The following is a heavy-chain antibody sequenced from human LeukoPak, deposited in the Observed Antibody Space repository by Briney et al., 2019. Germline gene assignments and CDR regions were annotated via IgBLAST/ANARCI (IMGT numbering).Heavy chain of an antibody. J-gene: IGHJ4*02. CDR3: ARVQSTYSSSWYFDPSSYYFDY. CDR1: GFTFSSYA. CDR2: ISYDGSNK. V-gene: IGHV3-30*04. Sequence: GGSLRLSCAASGFTFSSYAMHWVRQAPGKGLEWVAVISYDGSNKYYADSVKGRFTISRDNSKNTLYLQMNSLRAEDTAVYYCARVQSTYSSSWYFDPSSYYFDYWGQGTLVTVSS. D-gene: IGHD6-13*01.